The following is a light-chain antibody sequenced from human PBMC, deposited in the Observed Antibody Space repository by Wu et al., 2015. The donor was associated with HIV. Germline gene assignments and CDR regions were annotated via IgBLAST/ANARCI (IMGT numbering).Light chain of an antibody. CDR3: QQYKSDPRT. J-gene: IGKJ1*01. CDR2: RTS. CDR1: QSIDNW. Sequence: DIQMTQSPSTLSASVGDRVTITCRASQSIDNWLAWYQQKPGRAPKLLIYRTSGLESGVPSRFSGSGSGTEFTLTISSLQPDDFVTYYCQQYKSDPRTLGQGTKVEIQ. V-gene: IGKV1-5*03.